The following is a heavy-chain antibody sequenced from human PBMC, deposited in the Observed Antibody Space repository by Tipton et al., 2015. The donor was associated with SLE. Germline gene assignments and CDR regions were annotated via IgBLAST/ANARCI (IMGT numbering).Heavy chain of an antibody. V-gene: IGHV4-59*01. CDR1: GGSISSYY. CDR3: ARDSHVVYDSSTLGYYYAMDV. J-gene: IGHJ6*02. D-gene: IGHD3-22*01. Sequence: TLSLTCTVSGGSISSYYWSWIRQPPGEGLEWIGYIYYSGSTNYNPSLKSRVTISVDTSKSQFSLKLSPVTAADTAVYFCARDSHVVYDSSTLGYYYAMDVWGQGTTVTVFS. CDR2: IYYSGST.